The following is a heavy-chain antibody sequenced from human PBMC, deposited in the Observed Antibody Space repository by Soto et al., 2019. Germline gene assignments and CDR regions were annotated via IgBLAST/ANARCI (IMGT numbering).Heavy chain of an antibody. CDR1: GYTFTNYD. D-gene: IGHD2-8*01. V-gene: IGHV1-8*01. CDR2: MNPNSGNT. Sequence: QVQLVQSGAEVKKPGASVKVSCKASGYTFTNYDINWVRQATGQGLEWMGWMNPNSGNTGYSQKLQGRLTITRTTSISTAYIELSSLRSDDTAVYYCARGSVCARTAFDPWGQGTLVTVSS. CDR3: ARGSVCARTAFDP. J-gene: IGHJ5*02.